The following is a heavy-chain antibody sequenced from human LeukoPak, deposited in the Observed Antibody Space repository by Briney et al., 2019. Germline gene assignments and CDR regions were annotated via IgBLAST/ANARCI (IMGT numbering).Heavy chain of an antibody. CDR1: GGSISSYY. J-gene: IGHJ2*01. Sequence: PSETLSLTCTVFGGSISSYYWSWIRQPPGKGLEWIGYIYYSGSTNYNPSLKSRVTISVDTSKNQFSLKLSSVTAADTAVYYCARHPPFYYDSSGYYYENWYFDLRGRGTLVTVSS. V-gene: IGHV4-59*08. CDR3: ARHPPFYYDSSGYYYENWYFDL. CDR2: IYYSGST. D-gene: IGHD3-22*01.